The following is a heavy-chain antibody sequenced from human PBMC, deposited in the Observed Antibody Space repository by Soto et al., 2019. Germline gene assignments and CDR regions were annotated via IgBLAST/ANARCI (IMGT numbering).Heavy chain of an antibody. CDR3: PNHHPQDSGAFDI. V-gene: IGHV2-5*02. D-gene: IGHD6-19*01. CDR1: LCSIITTGVG. CDR2: LYWDYDN. J-gene: IGHJ3*02. Sequence: XGPTLVPPPQALPLTCTFSLCSIITTGVGVGWIRQPPGKALEWLALLYWDYDNRYNPSLKSRLTLTKDTSKSQVVLTLTNVDPADTATYYCPNHHPQDSGAFDIRGQGTMVTVSS.